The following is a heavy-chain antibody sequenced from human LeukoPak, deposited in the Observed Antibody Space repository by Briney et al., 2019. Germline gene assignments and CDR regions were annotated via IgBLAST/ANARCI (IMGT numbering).Heavy chain of an antibody. Sequence: ASVKVSCKASGDTFNSYAISWVRQAPGQGLEWMGWMSPNSGNTGYAQKFQGRVNMTRNTSISTAYMELSSLRSEDTAVYYCARKFLGSRGYYFDYWGQGTLVTVSS. V-gene: IGHV1-8*01. D-gene: IGHD3-10*01. CDR3: ARKFLGSRGYYFDY. J-gene: IGHJ4*02. CDR2: MSPNSGNT. CDR1: GDTFNSYA.